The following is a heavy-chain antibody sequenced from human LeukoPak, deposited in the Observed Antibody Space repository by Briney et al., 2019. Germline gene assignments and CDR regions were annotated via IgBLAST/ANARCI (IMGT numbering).Heavy chain of an antibody. CDR2: IHYSGRA. V-gene: IGHV4-59*11. Sequence: SETLSLTCTVSGGSINGHYWTWIRQPPGKGLEWIGQIHYSGRADYNPSLKRRVTISVDTSKNQISLNLNPVTAADTDVYYCARFGVDYDMDVWGQGTTVAVSS. D-gene: IGHD3-16*01. CDR3: ARFGVDYDMDV. J-gene: IGHJ6*02. CDR1: GGSINGHY.